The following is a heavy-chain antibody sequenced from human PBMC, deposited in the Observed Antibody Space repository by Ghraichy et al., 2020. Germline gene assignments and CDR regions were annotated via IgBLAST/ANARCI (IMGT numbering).Heavy chain of an antibody. J-gene: IGHJ5*02. CDR2: ISGSGGST. D-gene: IGHD2-2*01. Sequence: GGSLRLSCAASGFTFSSYAMSWVRQAPGKGLEWVSAISGSGGSTYYADSVKGRFTISRDNSKNTLYLQMNSLRAEDTAVYYCAKDPSTEYCSSTSCLWGNNWFDPWGQGTLVTVSS. CDR3: AKDPSTEYCSSTSCLWGNNWFDP. CDR1: GFTFSSYA. V-gene: IGHV3-23*01.